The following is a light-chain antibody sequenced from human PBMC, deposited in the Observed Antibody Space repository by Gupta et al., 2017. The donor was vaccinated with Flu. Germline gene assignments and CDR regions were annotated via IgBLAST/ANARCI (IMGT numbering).Light chain of an antibody. Sequence: ERATLSCRASQRVSSSYLAWYQQKPGQAPRPLIYGASSRATGIPDRFSGSGSGTDFTLTISRLEPEDFAVYYCQQYGSSLVTFGQGTKVEIK. J-gene: IGKJ1*01. V-gene: IGKV3-20*01. CDR1: QRVSSSY. CDR3: QQYGSSLVT. CDR2: GAS.